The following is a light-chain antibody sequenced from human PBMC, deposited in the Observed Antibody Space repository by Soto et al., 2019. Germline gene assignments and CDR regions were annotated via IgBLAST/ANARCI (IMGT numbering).Light chain of an antibody. CDR3: QQYHNWPYT. CDR2: GAS. Sequence: EIVMTQSPATLSVSPGERATLSCRASQSVKSNLAWYQQKPGQAPRLLVYGASTGATGIPARFSGSGSGTEFTLTISSLQSEDFAIYYCQQYHNWPYTFGQGTKLVIK. J-gene: IGKJ2*01. V-gene: IGKV3-15*01. CDR1: QSVKSN.